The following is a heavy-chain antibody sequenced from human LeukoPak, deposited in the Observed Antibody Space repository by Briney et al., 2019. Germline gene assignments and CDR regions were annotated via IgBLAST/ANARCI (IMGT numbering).Heavy chain of an antibody. J-gene: IGHJ4*02. CDR2: ISGSGGST. CDR3: AKVNGDFSGFDY. Sequence: GGSLRLSCAASGFTFSSYAMSWVRRAPGKGLEWVSAISGSGGSTYYADSVKGRFTISRDNSKNTLYLQMNSLRAEDTAVYYCAKVNGDFSGFDYWGQGTLVTVSS. V-gene: IGHV3-23*01. CDR1: GFTFSSYA. D-gene: IGHD4-17*01.